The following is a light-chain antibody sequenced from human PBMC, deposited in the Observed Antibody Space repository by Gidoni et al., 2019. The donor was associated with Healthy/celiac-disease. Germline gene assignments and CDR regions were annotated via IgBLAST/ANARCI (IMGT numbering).Light chain of an antibody. CDR2: KAS. CDR1: QSISSW. CDR3: HQYNSYFPVT. V-gene: IGKV1-5*03. J-gene: IGKJ2*01. Sequence: DIQMNQSPSTLSASVGDRVTITCRASQSISSWLAWYQQKPGKAPKLLIYKASSLESGVPSRFSGSGSVTEFTLTISSLQPDDFATFYCHQYNSYFPVTFGQXTKLEIK.